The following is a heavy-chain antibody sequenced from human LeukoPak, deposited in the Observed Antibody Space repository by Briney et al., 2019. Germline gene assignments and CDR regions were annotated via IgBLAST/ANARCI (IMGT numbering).Heavy chain of an antibody. CDR3: ARISSSNWYNERGAFDV. J-gene: IGHJ3*01. V-gene: IGHV4-61*05. CDR2: IYYSGST. Sequence: SETLSLTCTVSGGSIISSSFWWGWIRQPPGKGLEWIGYIYYSGSTNYSPSLKSRVTISVDTSKNQFSLKLRSVTAADTAVYYCARISSSNWYNERGAFDVWGQGTMVTVSS. D-gene: IGHD6-13*01. CDR1: GGSIISSSFW.